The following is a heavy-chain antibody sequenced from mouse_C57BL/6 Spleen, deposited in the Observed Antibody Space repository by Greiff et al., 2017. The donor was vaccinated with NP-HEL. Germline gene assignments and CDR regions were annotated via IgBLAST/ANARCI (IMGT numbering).Heavy chain of an antibody. D-gene: IGHD1-1*01. CDR1: GYTFTSYW. V-gene: IGHV1-55*01. Sequence: QVQLQQPGAELVKPGASVKMSCTASGYTFTSYWITWVKQRPGQGLEWIGDIYPGSGSTNYNEKFKSKATLTVDTSSSTAYMQLISLTSEDSAVYYCARSGYYGSRTWFAYWGQGTLVTVSA. J-gene: IGHJ3*01. CDR3: ARSGYYGSRTWFAY. CDR2: IYPGSGST.